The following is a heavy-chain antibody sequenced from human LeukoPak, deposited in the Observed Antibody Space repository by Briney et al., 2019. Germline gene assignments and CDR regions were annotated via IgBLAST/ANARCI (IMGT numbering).Heavy chain of an antibody. J-gene: IGHJ3*02. D-gene: IGHD5-18*01. CDR1: GFSFSTYS. CDR2: IDSSGNTI. CDR3: AKDSSRAIQLEAEGGAFDI. Sequence: GGSLRLSCVASGFSFSTYSMDWVRQAPGKGLEWVSAIDSSGNTIYYADSVKGRFTISRDNPKNTLYLQMNSLRAEDTAVYYCAKDSSRAIQLEAEGGAFDIWGQGTMVTVSS. V-gene: IGHV3-21*04.